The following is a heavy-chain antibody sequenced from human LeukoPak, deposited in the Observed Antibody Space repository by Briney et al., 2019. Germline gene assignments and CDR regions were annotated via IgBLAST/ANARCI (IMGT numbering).Heavy chain of an antibody. D-gene: IGHD3-3*01. CDR3: ARDPDDFWSHYGMDV. Sequence: ASVKVSCKASGGTFSSYAISWVRQAPGQGLEWMGGIIPIFGTANYAQKFQGRVTITADESTSTAYMELSSLRSEDTAVYYCARDPDDFWSHYGMDVWGQGTTVTVSS. V-gene: IGHV1-69*13. CDR1: GGTFSSYA. J-gene: IGHJ6*02. CDR2: IIPIFGTA.